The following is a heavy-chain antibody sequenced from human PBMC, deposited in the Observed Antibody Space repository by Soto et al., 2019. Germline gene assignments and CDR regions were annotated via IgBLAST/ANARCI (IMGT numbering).Heavy chain of an antibody. CDR1: GFTFSNYA. D-gene: IGHD5-12*01. Sequence: EVQLLDSGGGLVQHGGSLRLSGAASGFTFSNYAMSWVRQAPGKGLEWVSGISGSGGSAYYADSVKGRFTISRDTSKNTLYLQMNSLRAEDTAVYYCAKVRSGYESYYFDYWGQGTLVTVSS. V-gene: IGHV3-23*01. J-gene: IGHJ4*02. CDR3: AKVRSGYESYYFDY. CDR2: ISGSGGSA.